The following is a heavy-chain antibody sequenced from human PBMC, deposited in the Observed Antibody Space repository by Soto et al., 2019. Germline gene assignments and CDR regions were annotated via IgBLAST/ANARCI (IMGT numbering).Heavy chain of an antibody. Sequence: TLSLTCTVSGGSISSYYWSWIRQPPGKGLEWIGYIYYSGDTNYNPSLKSRVTISVDTSKNQFSLSLSSLTAADTAVYYCARDTRYGVLDYWGQGTLVTVS. J-gene: IGHJ4*02. V-gene: IGHV4-59*01. CDR2: IYYSGDT. CDR3: ARDTRYGVLDY. CDR1: GGSISSYY. D-gene: IGHD4-17*01.